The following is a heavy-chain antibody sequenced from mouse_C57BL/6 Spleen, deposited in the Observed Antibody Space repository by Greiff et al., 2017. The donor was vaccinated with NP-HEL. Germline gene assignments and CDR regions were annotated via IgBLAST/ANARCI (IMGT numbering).Heavy chain of an antibody. D-gene: IGHD1-1*01. J-gene: IGHJ2*01. Sequence: EVKLQESVAELVRPGASVKLSCTASGFNIKNTYMRWVKQRPEQGLEWIGRIDPANGNTKYAPKFQGKATITADTSSNTAYLQLSSLTSEDTAIYYCASPITTVVAHFDYWGQGTTLTVSS. CDR1: GFNIKNTY. CDR2: IDPANGNT. V-gene: IGHV14-3*01. CDR3: ASPITTVVAHFDY.